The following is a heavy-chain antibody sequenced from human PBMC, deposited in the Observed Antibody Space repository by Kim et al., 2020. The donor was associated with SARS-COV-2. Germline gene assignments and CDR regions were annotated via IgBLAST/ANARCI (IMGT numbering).Heavy chain of an antibody. CDR1: GFTFSSYA. J-gene: IGHJ4*02. Sequence: GGSLRLSCAAFGFTFSSYAMHWVRQAPGKGLEWVAVISYDDGNKYYADSVTGRFTISRDNSKNTLFLQMSSLGADDTAVYYCARADVDTTKAYFFDNWGQGALVTVSS. V-gene: IGHV3-30*04. CDR3: ARADVDTTKAYFFDN. CDR2: ISYDDGNK. D-gene: IGHD5-18*01.